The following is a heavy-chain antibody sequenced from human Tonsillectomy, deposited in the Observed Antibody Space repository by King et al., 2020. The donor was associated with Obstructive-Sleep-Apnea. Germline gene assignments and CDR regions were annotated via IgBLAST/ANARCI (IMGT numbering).Heavy chain of an antibody. CDR3: AGDGDTAMDSYYFDY. J-gene: IGHJ4*02. V-gene: IGHV4-59*01. CDR2: IYYSGST. Sequence: QLQESGPGLVKPSETLSLTCTVSGGSISSYYWSWIRQPPGKGLEWIGYIYYSGSTNYNPSLKSRVTISVDTSKNQFSLKLSSVTAADTAVYYCAGDGDTAMDSYYFDYWGQGTLVTVSS. D-gene: IGHD5-18*01. CDR1: GGSISSYY.